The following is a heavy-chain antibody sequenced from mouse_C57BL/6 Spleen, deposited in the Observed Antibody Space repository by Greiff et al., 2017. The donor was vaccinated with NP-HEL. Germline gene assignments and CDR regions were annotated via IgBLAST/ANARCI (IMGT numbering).Heavy chain of an antibody. CDR1: GFTFSSYG. CDR3: ARGNWDVGLYAMDY. CDR2: ISSGGSYT. V-gene: IGHV5-6*01. D-gene: IGHD4-1*01. Sequence: EVMLVESGGDLVKPGGSLKLSCAASGFTFSSYGMSWVRQTPDKRLEWVATISSGGSYTYYPDSVKGRFTISRDNAKNTLYLQMSSLKSEDTAMYYCARGNWDVGLYAMDYWGQGTSVTVSS. J-gene: IGHJ4*01.